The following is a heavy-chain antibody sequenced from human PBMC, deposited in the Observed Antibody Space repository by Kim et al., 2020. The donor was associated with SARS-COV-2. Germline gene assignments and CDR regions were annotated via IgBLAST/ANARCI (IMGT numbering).Heavy chain of an antibody. CDR3: ARGGDSSGWHISFDY. J-gene: IGHJ4*02. V-gene: IGHV4-59*09. Sequence: PSLKSRVTISVDTSKNQFSLKLSSVTAADTAVYYCARGGDSSGWHISFDYWGQGTLVTVSS. D-gene: IGHD6-19*01.